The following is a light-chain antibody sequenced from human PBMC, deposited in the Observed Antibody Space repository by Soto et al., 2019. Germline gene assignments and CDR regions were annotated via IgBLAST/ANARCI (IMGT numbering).Light chain of an antibody. J-gene: IGLJ7*01. V-gene: IGLV4-69*01. CDR2: LNSDGSH. CDR3: QTWGTGIAV. Sequence: QLVLTQSPSASASLGASVKLTCTLSSGHSSYAIAWHQQQPEKGPRYLMKLNSDGSHSKGDGIPDRFSGSSSGAERYFTISSLQSEDEADYYCQTWGTGIAVFGGGTQLTVL. CDR1: SGHSSYA.